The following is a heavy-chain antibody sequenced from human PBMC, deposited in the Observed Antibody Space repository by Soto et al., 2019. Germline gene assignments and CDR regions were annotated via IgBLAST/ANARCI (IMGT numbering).Heavy chain of an antibody. CDR1: GGSFRGFY. J-gene: IGHJ4*02. V-gene: IGHV4-34*01. D-gene: IGHD1-26*01. CDR2: MNHGGTA. Sequence: KTSETLSLTCAVYGGSFRGFYWTWIRQSPGKGLEWIAEMNHGGTANYNPSLKSRVIQSVDTSKNQFSLSLTSVTAADTAVYFCEGGRVGATRGDRLDSCGQGVLVTVYS. CDR3: EGGRVGATRGDRLDS.